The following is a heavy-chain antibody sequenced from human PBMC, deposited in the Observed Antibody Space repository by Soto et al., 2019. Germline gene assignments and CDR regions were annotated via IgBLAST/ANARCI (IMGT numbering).Heavy chain of an antibody. Sequence: ASVKVSCKASGYTFTGYDMHWVRQAPGQGLEWMGWINPNSGGTNYAQKFQGWVTMTRDTFISTAYMELSSLRSDDTAVYYCARDPARSDEYYFDYWGQGTLVTVSS. CDR2: INPNSGGT. CDR1: GYTFTGYD. J-gene: IGHJ4*02. D-gene: IGHD6-19*01. CDR3: ARDPARSDEYYFDY. V-gene: IGHV1-2*04.